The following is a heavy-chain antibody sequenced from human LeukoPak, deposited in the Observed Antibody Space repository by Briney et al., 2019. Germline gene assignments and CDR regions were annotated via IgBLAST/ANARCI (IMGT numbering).Heavy chain of an antibody. CDR3: ARRRAEIDY. V-gene: IGHV4-59*01. CDR1: GGSISSYY. CDR2: IYYSGST. Sequence: SETLSPTCTVSGGSISSYYWSWIRQPPGKGLEWIGYIYYSGSTNYNPSLKSRVTISVDTSKNQFSLKLSSVSAADTAVYYCARRRAEIDYWGQGTLVTVSS. D-gene: IGHD6-19*01. J-gene: IGHJ4*02.